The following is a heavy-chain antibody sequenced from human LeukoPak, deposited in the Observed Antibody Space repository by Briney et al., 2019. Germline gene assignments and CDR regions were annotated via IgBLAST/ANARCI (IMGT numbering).Heavy chain of an antibody. Sequence: GGSLRPSCAASGFTFSSYEMNWVRQAPGKGLEWVSYISSSGSTIYYAGSVKGRFTISRDNAKNSLYQQMNSLRAEDTAVYYCAREANLGWFDPWGQGTLVTVSS. V-gene: IGHV3-48*03. CDR3: AREANLGWFDP. J-gene: IGHJ5*02. D-gene: IGHD7-27*01. CDR1: GFTFSSYE. CDR2: ISSSGSTI.